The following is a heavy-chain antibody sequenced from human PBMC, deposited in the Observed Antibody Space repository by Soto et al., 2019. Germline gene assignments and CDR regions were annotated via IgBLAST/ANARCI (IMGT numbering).Heavy chain of an antibody. CDR2: INWNGGST. J-gene: IGHJ6*03. CDR3: ARVGRFSYYYYMDV. CDR1: GFTFDDYG. Sequence: GGSLRLSCAASGFTFDDYGMSWVRQAPGKGLEWVSGINWNGGSTGYADSVKGRFTISRDNAKNSLYLQMNSLRAEDTALYHCARVGRFSYYYYMDVWGKGTTVTVSS. D-gene: IGHD3-16*01. V-gene: IGHV3-20*01.